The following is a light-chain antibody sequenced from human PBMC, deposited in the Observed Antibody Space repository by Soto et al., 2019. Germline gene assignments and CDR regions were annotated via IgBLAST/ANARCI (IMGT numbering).Light chain of an antibody. J-gene: IGKJ1*01. CDR3: QNYNSYPWT. CDR1: QTINNW. CDR2: HAS. V-gene: IGKV1-5*01. Sequence: DIQMTQSPSTLSASIGDRVTITCRASQTINNWLAWYQQKPGKAPNLLIYHASNLETGVPSRFSGSAFGTEFTLPISSLQPDDFATYYCQNYNSYPWTFGQGTKVEIK.